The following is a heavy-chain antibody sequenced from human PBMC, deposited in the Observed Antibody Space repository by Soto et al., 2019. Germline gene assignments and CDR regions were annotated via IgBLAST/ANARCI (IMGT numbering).Heavy chain of an antibody. CDR1: GDSISSTHW. D-gene: IGHD2-21*02. J-gene: IGHJ4*02. CDR3: ATLPPRIVVMTLPFPS. CDR2: IYHTGST. Sequence: SETLSLTCVVSGDSISSTHWWTWVRQTPGKGLEWIGEIYHTGSTKYNPSLKNRVTISVDKSNNEFSLNLKSMTAADTAVYYCATLPPRIVVMTLPFPSWGQGTQVTVSS. V-gene: IGHV4-4*02.